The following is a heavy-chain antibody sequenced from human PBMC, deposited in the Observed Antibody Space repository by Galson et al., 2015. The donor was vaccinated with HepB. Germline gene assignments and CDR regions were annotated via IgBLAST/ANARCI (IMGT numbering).Heavy chain of an antibody. CDR3: ATRFAAGGSYLFFGY. CDR1: GYTLTELS. CDR2: FDPEDGQR. Sequence: SCKVSGYTLTELSMHWVRQAPGKGLEWMGGFDPEDGQRIYAQKFQGRVTMVEDTSTDTAYMELTSLTSEDTAVYYCATRFAAGGSYLFFGYWGQGTLVTVSS. V-gene: IGHV1-24*01. J-gene: IGHJ4*02. D-gene: IGHD1-26*01.